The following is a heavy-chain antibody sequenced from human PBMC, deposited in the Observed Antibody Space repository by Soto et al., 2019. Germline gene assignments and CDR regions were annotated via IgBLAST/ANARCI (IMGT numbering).Heavy chain of an antibody. Sequence: QVHLVQSGAEVKKPGASVKVSCKGSGYGFTTYGITWLRQAPGQGLEWMAWISAHNGNTNYAQKLQGRVTVTKDTSTRTADMELRSLRSDNTAVYYCARGRYGDYWGQEALVTVSS. D-gene: IGHD1-1*01. CDR2: ISAHNGNT. CDR3: ARGRYGDY. V-gene: IGHV1-18*01. CDR1: GYGFTTYG. J-gene: IGHJ4*02.